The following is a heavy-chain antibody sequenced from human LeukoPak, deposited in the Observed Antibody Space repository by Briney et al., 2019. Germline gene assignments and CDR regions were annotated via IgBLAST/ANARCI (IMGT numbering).Heavy chain of an antibody. CDR3: ARGSTASYMDV. CDR2: IGTAGDT. J-gene: IGHJ6*03. CDR1: GFTFSSYD. Sequence: GGSLRLSCAATGFTFSSYDMHWVRRATGKGLEWVSAIGTAGDTYYPGSVKGRFTISRENAKNSLYLQMNSLRAGDTAVYYCARGSTASYMDVWGKGTTVTVSS. V-gene: IGHV3-13*01.